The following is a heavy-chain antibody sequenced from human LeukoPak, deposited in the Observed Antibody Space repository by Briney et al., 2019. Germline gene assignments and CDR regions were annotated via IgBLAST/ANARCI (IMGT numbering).Heavy chain of an antibody. Sequence: SETLSLTCTVSGGSISSYYWSWIRQPPGKGLEWIGYIYYSGSTNYNPSLKSRVTISVDTSKNQFSLKLSSVTAADTAVYYCARERVVSYAFDIWGQGTMVTVSS. D-gene: IGHD2-8*02. CDR3: ARERVVSYAFDI. V-gene: IGHV4-59*12. J-gene: IGHJ3*02. CDR1: GGSISSYY. CDR2: IYYSGST.